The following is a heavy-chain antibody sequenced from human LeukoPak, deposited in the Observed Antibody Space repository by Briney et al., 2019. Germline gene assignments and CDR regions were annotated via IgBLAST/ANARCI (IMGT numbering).Heavy chain of an antibody. Sequence: PGGSLRLSCAASGCRFDDYGMSWVRHVPGKGLEWVSGTNWDGASTGYADSVKGRFTISRDNVKNFLYLQMNSLRVEDTALYFCGRVYCSTTSCYDYYDYYMDVWGKGTTVTVSS. CDR1: GCRFDDYG. CDR3: GRVYCSTTSCYDYYDYYMDV. V-gene: IGHV3-20*04. CDR2: TNWDGAST. J-gene: IGHJ6*03. D-gene: IGHD2-2*01.